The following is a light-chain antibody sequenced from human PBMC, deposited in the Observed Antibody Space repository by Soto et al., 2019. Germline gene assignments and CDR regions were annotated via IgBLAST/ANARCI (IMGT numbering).Light chain of an antibody. CDR1: SSDVGGYNY. Sequence: QSALTQPASASGSPGQSITISCTGTSSDVGGYNYVSWYQQHPGKAPKLMIYEVSNRPSGVSNRFSGSKSGNTASLTISGLQAEDEADYYCTSYTSISTLHVVFGGGTKLTVL. CDR3: TSYTSISTLHVV. CDR2: EVS. V-gene: IGLV2-14*01. J-gene: IGLJ2*01.